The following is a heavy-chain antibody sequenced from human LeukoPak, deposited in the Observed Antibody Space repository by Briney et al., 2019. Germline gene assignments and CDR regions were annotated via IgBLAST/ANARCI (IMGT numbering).Heavy chain of an antibody. CDR1: GWSVSGYY. CDR2: INHSGST. Sequence: SETLSLTCAVYGWSVSGYYWSWIRQPPGKGLEWIGEINHSGSTNYNPSLKSRVTISVDTSKNQFSLKLSSVTAADTAVYYCARGGYDFWSGSSAFDIWGQGTMVTVSS. CDR3: ARGGYDFWSGSSAFDI. V-gene: IGHV4-34*01. D-gene: IGHD3-3*01. J-gene: IGHJ3*02.